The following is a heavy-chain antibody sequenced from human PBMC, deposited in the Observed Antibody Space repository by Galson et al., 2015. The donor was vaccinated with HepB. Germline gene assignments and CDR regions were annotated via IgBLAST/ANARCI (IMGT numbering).Heavy chain of an antibody. D-gene: IGHD5-24*01. CDR2: IDWDDDK. J-gene: IGHJ6*02. CDR1: GFSLRTSGMC. Sequence: PALVKPTQTLTLTCTFSGFSLRTSGMCVSWIRRPPGKALEWLARIDWDDDKYYSTSLKTRLTISKDTSKNQVVLTMTNMDPVDTATYYCARIHRTARDGYQTPLYYYYGMDVWGQGTTVTVSS. V-gene: IGHV2-70*11. CDR3: ARIHRTARDGYQTPLYYYYGMDV.